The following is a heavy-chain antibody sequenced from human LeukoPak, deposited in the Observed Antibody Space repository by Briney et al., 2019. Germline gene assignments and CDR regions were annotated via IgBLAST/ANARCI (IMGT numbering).Heavy chain of an antibody. CDR3: ARGQASDFDY. CDR2: ISSSSSYI. V-gene: IGHV3-21*01. CDR1: GFTFSSYS. J-gene: IGHJ4*02. Sequence: PGGSLRLSCAASGFTFSSYSMNWVRQAPGKGLEWVSSISSSSSYIYYADSVKGRFTISRDNAKNSLYLRMNSLRAEDTAVYYCARGQASDFDYWGQGTLVTVSS.